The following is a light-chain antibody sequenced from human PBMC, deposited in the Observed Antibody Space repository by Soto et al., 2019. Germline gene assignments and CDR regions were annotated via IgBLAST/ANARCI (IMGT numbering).Light chain of an antibody. CDR1: SSNIGGWNY. Sequence: QSALTQPRSVSGSPGQSVTISCTGTSSNIGGWNYVSWYQHHPGKAPQLLIYHVGERPSGVPDRFYGSKSGNTASLTISGVQAEDEADYSCCSYAGSYSWVFGGGTKRTVL. V-gene: IGLV2-11*01. CDR3: CSYAGSYSWV. J-gene: IGLJ3*02. CDR2: HVG.